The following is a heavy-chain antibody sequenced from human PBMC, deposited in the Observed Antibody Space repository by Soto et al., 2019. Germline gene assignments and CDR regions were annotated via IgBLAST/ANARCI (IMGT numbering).Heavy chain of an antibody. D-gene: IGHD4-17*01. CDR3: AREDYESFHFDY. CDR1: GFTFSSYE. Sequence: EVQLVESGGGLVQPGGSPRLSCAASGFTFSSYEMNWVRQAPGKGLEWVSYISSSGSTIYYADSVKGRFTISRDNAKNSLYLQMNSLRAEDTAVYYCAREDYESFHFDYWGQGTLVTVSS. CDR2: ISSSGSTI. J-gene: IGHJ4*02. V-gene: IGHV3-48*03.